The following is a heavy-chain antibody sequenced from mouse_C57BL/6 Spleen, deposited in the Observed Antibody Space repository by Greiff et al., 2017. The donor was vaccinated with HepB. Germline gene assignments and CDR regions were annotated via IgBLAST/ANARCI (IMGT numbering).Heavy chain of an antibody. D-gene: IGHD1-1*01. J-gene: IGHJ4*01. V-gene: IGHV5-4*01. CDR2: ISDGGSYT. Sequence: EVQGVESGGGLVKPGGSLKLSCAASGFTFSSYAMSWVRQTPEKRLEWVATISDGGSYTYYPDNVKGRFTISRDNAKNNLYLQMSHLKSEDTAMYYCARDRDYYGSSYYYAMDYWGQGTSVTVSS. CDR1: GFTFSSYA. CDR3: ARDRDYYGSSYYYAMDY.